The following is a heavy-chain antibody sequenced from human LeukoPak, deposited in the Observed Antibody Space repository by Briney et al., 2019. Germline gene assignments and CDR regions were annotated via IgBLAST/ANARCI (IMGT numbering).Heavy chain of an antibody. Sequence: GGSLRLSCTASGFTFGDYAMSWFRQAPGKGLEWVGFIRSKAYGGTTEYAASVKGRFTISRDDSKSIAYLQMNSLKTEDTAVYYCTGRTDSSGYYYPLDYWGQGTLVTVSS. CDR2: IRSKAYGGTT. V-gene: IGHV3-49*03. CDR3: TGRTDSSGYYYPLDY. CDR1: GFTFGDYA. D-gene: IGHD3-22*01. J-gene: IGHJ4*02.